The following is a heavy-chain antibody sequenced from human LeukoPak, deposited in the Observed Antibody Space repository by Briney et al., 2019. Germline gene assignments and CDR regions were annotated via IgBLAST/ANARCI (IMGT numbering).Heavy chain of an antibody. Sequence: GSSVKVSCKASGYTFTYRHLHWVRQAPGQALEWMGWISAYNGNTNYAQKLQGRVTMTTDTSTSTAYMELRSLRSDDTAVYYCARDRIAAAYFDYWGQGTLVTVSS. CDR3: ARDRIAAAYFDY. V-gene: IGHV1-18*04. J-gene: IGHJ4*02. CDR1: GYTFTYRH. D-gene: IGHD6-13*01. CDR2: ISAYNGNT.